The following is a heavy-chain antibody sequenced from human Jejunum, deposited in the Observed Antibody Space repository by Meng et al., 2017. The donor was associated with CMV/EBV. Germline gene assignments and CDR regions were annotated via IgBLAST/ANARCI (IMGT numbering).Heavy chain of an antibody. D-gene: IGHD1-26*01. CDR2: INAYNGEP. CDR3: ARVEVGITSGDY. Sequence: VQVVQLGSEVNKPVSAVKVACKSSVGSFITHTFRWVRQAPGKGLEWMGLINAYNGEPNYAQTLQGRVTMTTDTSTITAYIELRSLRSDDTAVYYCARVEVGITSGDYWGQGTLVTVSS. J-gene: IGHJ4*02. CDR1: VGSFITHT. V-gene: IGHV1-18*01.